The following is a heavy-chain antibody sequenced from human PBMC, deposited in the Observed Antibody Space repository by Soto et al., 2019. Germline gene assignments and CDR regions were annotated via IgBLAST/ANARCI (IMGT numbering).Heavy chain of an antibody. CDR3: ARVGITGTPYYFDY. CDR2: INAGNGNT. CDR1: GYTFTSYA. V-gene: IGHV1-3*01. J-gene: IGHJ4*02. Sequence: ASVKVSCKASGYTFTSYAMHWVRQAPGQRLEWMGWINAGNGNTKYSQKFQGRVTITRDTSASTAYMELSSLRSEDTAVYYCARVGITGTPYYFDYWGQGTLVTVSS. D-gene: IGHD1-7*01.